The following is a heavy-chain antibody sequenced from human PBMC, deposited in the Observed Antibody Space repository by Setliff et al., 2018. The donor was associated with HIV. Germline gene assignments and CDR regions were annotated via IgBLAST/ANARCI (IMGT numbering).Heavy chain of an antibody. Sequence: ASVKVSCKIYGYTLSELSMHWVRQAPGQELGWMGRINPNSGGTNYAQKFQGRVTMTRDTSISTAHMDLSSLRFEDTAVYYCATRPPDYHGSGNSYPWGQGTLVTVSS. J-gene: IGHJ5*02. V-gene: IGHV1-2*06. CDR3: ATRPPDYHGSGNSYP. D-gene: IGHD3-10*01. CDR1: GYTLSELS. CDR2: INPNSGGT.